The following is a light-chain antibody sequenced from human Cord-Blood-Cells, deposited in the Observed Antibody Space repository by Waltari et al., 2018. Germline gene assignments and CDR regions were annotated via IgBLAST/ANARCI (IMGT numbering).Light chain of an antibody. V-gene: IGLV2-23*01. CDR1: SSAVGSYNL. J-gene: IGLJ3*02. Sequence: QSALTQPASVSGSPGQSITIPCTGTSSAVGSYNLVSWYQQHPGKAPKLMIYEGSKRPSGVSNRFSGSKSGNTASLTISGLQAEDEADYYCCSYAGSSTSVFGGGTKLTVL. CDR2: EGS. CDR3: CSYAGSSTSV.